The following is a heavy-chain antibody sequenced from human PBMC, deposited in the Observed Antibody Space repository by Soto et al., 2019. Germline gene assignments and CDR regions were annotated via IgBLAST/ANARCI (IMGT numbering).Heavy chain of an antibody. V-gene: IGHV3-48*01. CDR1: GFIFSSYS. CDR3: ARVHYDFWSGYSPNWFDP. CDR2: ISSSSSTI. J-gene: IGHJ5*02. D-gene: IGHD3-3*01. Sequence: VESGGGLVQPGGSLRLSCAASGFIFSSYSMNWVRQAPGKGLEWVSYISSSSSTIYYADSVKGRFTISRDNAKNSLYLQMNSLRAEDTAVYYCARVHYDFWSGYSPNWFDPWGQGTLVAVSS.